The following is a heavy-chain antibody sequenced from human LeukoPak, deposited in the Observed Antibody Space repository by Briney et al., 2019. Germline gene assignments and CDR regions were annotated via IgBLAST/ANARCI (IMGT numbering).Heavy chain of an antibody. CDR1: GFTFSSYA. J-gene: IGHJ4*02. Sequence: PGRSLRLSCAASGFTFSSYAMHWVRQAPGKGLEWVANIQEDGKKENYVDSVRGRFTISRDDDKNSIYLQMNSLRVEDTAVYYCAKDIVGGGDDYWGQGTLVIVSS. V-gene: IGHV3-7*01. CDR3: AKDIVGGGDDY. CDR2: IQEDGKKE. D-gene: IGHD2-21*02.